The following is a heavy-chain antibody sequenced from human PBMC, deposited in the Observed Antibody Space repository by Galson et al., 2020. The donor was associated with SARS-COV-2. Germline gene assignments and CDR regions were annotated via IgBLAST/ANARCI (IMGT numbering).Heavy chain of an antibody. V-gene: IGHV3-9*01. D-gene: IGHD4-17*01. CDR2: ISWNSGSI. CDR3: AKLSTVTTDY. Sequence: SLKISCAASGFTFDDYAMHWVRQAPGKGLEWVSGISWNSGSIGYADSVKGRFTISRDNAKNSLYLQMNSLRAEDTALYYCAKLSTVTTDYWGQGTLVTVSS. CDR1: GFTFDDYA. J-gene: IGHJ4*02.